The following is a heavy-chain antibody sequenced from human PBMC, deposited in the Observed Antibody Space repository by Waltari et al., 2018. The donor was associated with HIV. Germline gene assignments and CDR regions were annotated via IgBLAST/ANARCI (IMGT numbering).Heavy chain of an antibody. D-gene: IGHD6-19*01. Sequence: VQLQDSGPALVKPPDPLPPTCTFPVGPLIRYYWRLPRTPPGKGREWIGYIYYSGSTNYNTSLKSRVTISVDTSKNQFSLKLSSVTAADTAVYYCARDKRYSSGWYSYYGMDVWGQGTTVTVSS. J-gene: IGHJ6*02. V-gene: IGHV4-59*01. CDR2: IYYSGST. CDR3: ARDKRYSSGWYSYYGMDV. CDR1: VGPLIRYY.